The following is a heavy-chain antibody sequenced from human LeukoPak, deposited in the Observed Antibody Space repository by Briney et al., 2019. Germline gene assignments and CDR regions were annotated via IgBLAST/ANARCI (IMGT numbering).Heavy chain of an antibody. Sequence: GGSLRLSCAASGFTFSSYAMSWVRQAPGKGLEWVSAISGSGGSTYYADSVKGRFTISRDNSKNTLYLQMNSLRAEDTAVYYRAKAPRAAAGTYNGMDVWGQGTTVTVSS. J-gene: IGHJ6*02. D-gene: IGHD6-13*01. CDR1: GFTFSSYA. CDR2: ISGSGGST. V-gene: IGHV3-23*01. CDR3: AKAPRAAAGTYNGMDV.